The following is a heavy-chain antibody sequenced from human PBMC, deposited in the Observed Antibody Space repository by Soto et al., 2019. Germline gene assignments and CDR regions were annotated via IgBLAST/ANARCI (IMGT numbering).Heavy chain of an antibody. D-gene: IGHD5-12*01. J-gene: IGHJ4*02. V-gene: IGHV4-4*07. CDR2: IFSSGST. CDR1: GGSINTFY. Sequence: TLSLTCTVSGGSINTFYWSWVRQPAGKGLEWIGRIFSSGSTSFNPSLESRVAMSVDTSKNHFSLNLSSVTAADMAVYYCASEGSYSAYNFAHGIQLWSFDFWGQGALVTVSS. CDR3: ASEGSYSAYNFAHGIQLWSFDF.